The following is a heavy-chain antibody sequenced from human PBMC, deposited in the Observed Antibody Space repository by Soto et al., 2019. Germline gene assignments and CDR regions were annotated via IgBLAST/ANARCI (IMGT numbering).Heavy chain of an antibody. V-gene: IGHV4-34*01. D-gene: IGHD5-12*01. J-gene: IGHJ5*02. CDR2: INHGGST. CDR1: GESFIGYY. Sequence: QVHLQQWGAGLLKPSETLSLTCSVYGESFIGYYWTWIRQSPGKALEWIGEINHGGSTNYNPSLKSRVTISIDTSKNQFSLKLTSVTAADTSVYYCARTDIVTTNWFDPWGQGTLVTVSS. CDR3: ARTDIVTTNWFDP.